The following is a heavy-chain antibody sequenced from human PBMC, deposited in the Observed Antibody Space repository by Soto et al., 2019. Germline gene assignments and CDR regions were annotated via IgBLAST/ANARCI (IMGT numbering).Heavy chain of an antibody. CDR3: AKDEEGTLWFPWRVSDEY. Sequence: QVQLVESGGGVVQPGRSLRLSCAASGFTFSSYGMHWVRQAPGKGLEGVAVISYGGSNKYDADSVKGRFTISRDNSKNTLYLQMNSLRAEDTAVYYCAKDEEGTLWFPWRVSDEYWGQGTLVTVSS. D-gene: IGHD3-10*01. J-gene: IGHJ4*02. CDR2: ISYGGSNK. V-gene: IGHV3-30*18. CDR1: GFTFSSYG.